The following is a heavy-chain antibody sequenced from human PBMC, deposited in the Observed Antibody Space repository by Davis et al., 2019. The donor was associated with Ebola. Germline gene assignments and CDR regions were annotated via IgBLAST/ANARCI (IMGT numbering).Heavy chain of an antibody. CDR2: ISAYNGNT. CDR1: GYTFTSYG. CDR3: ASPRLTMVRGVIDYYYYGMDV. V-gene: IGHV1-18*01. J-gene: IGHJ6*02. Sequence: ASVKVSCKASGYTFTSYGISWVRQAPGQGLEWMGWISAYNGNTNYAQKLQGRVTMTTDTSTSTAYMELRSLRSEDTAVYYCASPRLTMVRGVIDYYYYGMDVWGQGTTVTVSS. D-gene: IGHD3-10*01.